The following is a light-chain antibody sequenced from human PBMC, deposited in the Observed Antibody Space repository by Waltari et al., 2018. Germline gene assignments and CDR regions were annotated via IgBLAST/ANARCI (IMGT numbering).Light chain of an antibody. Sequence: QAVVAQEHSLTVSPGGTVNPTCDSSTGAFTSGHHPYWVQQKPGQAPRTLIYDTSYKHSWTPARFAGSLLGGKAALTLSGAQPEDEAEYYCLLSYSDTRVVGGGTTLTVL. CDR2: DTS. CDR3: LLSYSDTRV. V-gene: IGLV7-46*01. J-gene: IGLJ2*01. CDR1: TGAFTSGHH.